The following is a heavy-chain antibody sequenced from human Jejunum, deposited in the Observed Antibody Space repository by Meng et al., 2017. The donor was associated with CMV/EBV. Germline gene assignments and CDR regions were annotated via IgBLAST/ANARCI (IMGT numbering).Heavy chain of an antibody. CDR3: ARDLPGDDDYVFDH. CDR2: INREGTST. CDR1: GITFSRYW. J-gene: IGHJ4*02. D-gene: IGHD4-17*01. V-gene: IGHV3-74*01. Sequence: SGITFSRYWLHWVRQVPGKGLVWISRINREGTSTSYADSVKGRFTISRDNAKNSLYLQMHSLRPEDTAVYYCARDLPGDDDYVFDHWGQGSLVTVSS.